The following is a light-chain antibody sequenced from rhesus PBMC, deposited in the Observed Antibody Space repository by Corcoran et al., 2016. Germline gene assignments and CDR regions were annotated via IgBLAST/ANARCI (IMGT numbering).Light chain of an antibody. V-gene: IGKV1-38*01. J-gene: IGKJ4*01. CDR1: QGISSY. Sequence: DIQLTQSPSSLSASVGDRVTITCRASQGISSYLAWYQQKSGKAPNLLFYDASNLQSGVPSRFSGNGSGTEFTLTISSLQPEDFATYYCQQRNSYPLTFGGGTKVEIK. CDR3: QQRNSYPLT. CDR2: DAS.